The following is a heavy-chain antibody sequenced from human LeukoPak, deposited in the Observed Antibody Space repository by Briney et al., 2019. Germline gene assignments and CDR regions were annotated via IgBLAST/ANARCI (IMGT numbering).Heavy chain of an antibody. CDR3: ARTSVVVTEYYFDY. V-gene: IGHV1-69*04. CDR2: IIPILGIA. J-gene: IGHJ4*02. D-gene: IGHD2-21*02. Sequence: GASVKVSCKASGGTFTSYAISWVRQAPGQGLEWMGRIIPILGIANYAQKFQGRVTITADKSTSTAYMELRSLRSDDTAVYYCARTSVVVTEYYFDYWGQGTLVTVSS. CDR1: GGTFTSYA.